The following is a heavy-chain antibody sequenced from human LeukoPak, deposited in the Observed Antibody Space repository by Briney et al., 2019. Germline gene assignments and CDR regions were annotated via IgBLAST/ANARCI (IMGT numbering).Heavy chain of an antibody. CDR1: GFTFSRFW. V-gene: IGHV3-7*01. CDR2: IKQDGSEK. D-gene: IGHD3-16*02. CDR3: ARDRGDYVWGSYRSYFDY. Sequence: GGSLRLSCAASGFTFSRFWMSWVRQAPGKGLQWVANIKQDGSEKYYVDSVKGRFTISRDNAKNSLYVQMNSLRAEDTAVYYCARDRGDYVWGSYRSYFDYWGQGTLVIVSS. J-gene: IGHJ4*02.